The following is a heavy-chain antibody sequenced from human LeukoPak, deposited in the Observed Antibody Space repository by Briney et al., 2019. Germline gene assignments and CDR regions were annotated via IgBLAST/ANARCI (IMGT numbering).Heavy chain of an antibody. CDR2: LNPNSGNT. D-gene: IGHD5-24*01. CDR3: AKGTRNKRWLQLTRVDLDY. J-gene: IGHJ4*02. CDR1: GYTFTSYD. V-gene: IGHV1-8*01. Sequence: ASVKVSCKASGYTFTSYDINWVRHATGQGLEGMGWLNPNSGNTGYAQKFQGRVTMTRNTSISTAYMELSSLRFEDTAVYYCAKGTRNKRWLQLTRVDLDYWGQGTLVTVSS.